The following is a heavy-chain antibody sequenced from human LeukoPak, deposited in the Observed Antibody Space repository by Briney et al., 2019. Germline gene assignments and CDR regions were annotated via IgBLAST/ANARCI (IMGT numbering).Heavy chain of an antibody. J-gene: IGHJ6*02. CDR1: GFTFSSYA. D-gene: IGHD3-10*01. CDR3: AKEDDSGTYGTMDV. CDR2: ISGSGGNT. V-gene: IGHV3-23*01. Sequence: SGGSLRLSCAASGFTFSSYAMSCVRQAPGRGLEWVSSISGSGGNTYYAESVKGRFTIYRDNSKNTLYLQMNSLRAEDTAVYYCAKEDDSGTYGTMDVWGQGTTVTVSS.